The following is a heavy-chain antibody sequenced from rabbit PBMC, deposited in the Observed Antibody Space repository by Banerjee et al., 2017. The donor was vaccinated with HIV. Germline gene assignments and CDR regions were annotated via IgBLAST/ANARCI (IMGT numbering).Heavy chain of an antibody. J-gene: IGHJ6*01. D-gene: IGHD8-1*01. Sequence: ELVESGGGLVQPGESLKLSCKASGIDLSTYGISWVRQAPGKGPEWIGCISIGDGRTYYASWVNGRFSISSHNAQNTLYLQLNSLTAADTATYFCARDYAGSSYYMGGMDLWGPGTLVTVS. CDR3: ARDYAGSSYYMGGMDL. CDR2: ISIGDGRT. CDR1: GIDLSTYG. V-gene: IGHV1S47*01.